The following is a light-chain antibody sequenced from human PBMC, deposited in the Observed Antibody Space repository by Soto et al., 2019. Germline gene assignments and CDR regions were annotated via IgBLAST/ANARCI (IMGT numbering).Light chain of an antibody. J-gene: IGKJ2*01. CDR1: QSISGY. CDR3: QQTFSSPHT. Sequence: DFQMTQSPPSLSASIGDRVTLSCRASQSISGYLNWYQQKPGKAPKVLIYGASILQSGVPSRFSGSRSGTDFTLTINNLQPEDFGTYYCQQTFSSPHTFGQGTKLEIK. V-gene: IGKV1-39*01. CDR2: GAS.